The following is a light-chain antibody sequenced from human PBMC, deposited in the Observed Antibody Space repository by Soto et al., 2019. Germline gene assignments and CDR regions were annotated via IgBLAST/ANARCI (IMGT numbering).Light chain of an antibody. Sequence: DIQMTQSPSTLSASVGDRVTITCRASQSISSWLAWYQQKPGKAPKLLIYKASNLESGVPSRFSGSESGTEFTLTISSLQPDDFATYYCQQYNSYSPYTFGQGTKLEIK. J-gene: IGKJ2*01. CDR2: KAS. CDR3: QQYNSYSPYT. V-gene: IGKV1-5*03. CDR1: QSISSW.